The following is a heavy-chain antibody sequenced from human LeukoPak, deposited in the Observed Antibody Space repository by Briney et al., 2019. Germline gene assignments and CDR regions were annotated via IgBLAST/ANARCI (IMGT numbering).Heavy chain of an antibody. V-gene: IGHV4-61*02. CDR2: IYTSGST. CDR1: GGSISSGSYY. J-gene: IGHJ3*02. CDR3: ARVAYYYDSSGYYDAFDI. D-gene: IGHD3-22*01. Sequence: SETLSLTCTVSGGSISSGSYYWSWIRQPAGKGQEWIGRIYTSGSTNYNPSLKSRVTISVDTSKNQFSLKLSSVTAADTAVYYCARVAYYYDSSGYYDAFDIWGQGTMVTVSS.